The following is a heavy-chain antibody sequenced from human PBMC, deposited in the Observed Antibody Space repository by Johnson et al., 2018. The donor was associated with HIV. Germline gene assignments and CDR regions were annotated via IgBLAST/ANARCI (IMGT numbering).Heavy chain of an antibody. V-gene: IGHV3-30*02. CDR1: GFTFSSYG. Sequence: QMQLVESGGGVVQPGGSLRLSCAASGFTFSSYGMHWVRQAPGKGLEWVAFIRYDGSNKYYADSVKGRFTISRDNSKNTLYLQMNRLRAEDTAVYYCAKASNYYDSSRHAFDIWGQGTMVTVSS. D-gene: IGHD3-22*01. J-gene: IGHJ3*02. CDR3: AKASNYYDSSRHAFDI. CDR2: IRYDGSNK.